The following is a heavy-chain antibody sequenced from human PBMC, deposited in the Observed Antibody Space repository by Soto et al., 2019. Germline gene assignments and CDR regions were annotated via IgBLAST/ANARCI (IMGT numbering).Heavy chain of an antibody. CDR2: IYPRGST. CDR1: GASISNTGNY. D-gene: IGHD3-10*01. V-gene: IGHV4-31*03. J-gene: IGHJ4*02. Sequence: QVHLQESGPGLLKPSQTLSLTCTVSGASISNTGNYWGWIRQSPGKGLEWIGYIYPRGSTSYSPSLRSRLSISVDTSQNQFSLSLNSVTVADTAVYYCARGYYGSGSYFQAYYDYWGQGTLVTVSS. CDR3: ARGYYGSGSYFQAYYDY.